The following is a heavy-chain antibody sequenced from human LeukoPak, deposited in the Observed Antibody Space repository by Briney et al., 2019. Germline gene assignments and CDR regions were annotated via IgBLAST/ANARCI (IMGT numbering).Heavy chain of an antibody. CDR3: TKDQNFDWIPHYC. V-gene: IGHV3-23*01. Sequence: GGSVRLSCDASGYTFSRYAMSWVRQAPGKGLEWISSISGNGGNAYYADYVKGRVTISRDNSKNTVYLEMNSLGAEDTAVYYCTKDQNFDWIPHYCWGQGTLVTVSS. CDR2: ISGNGGNA. CDR1: GYTFSRYA. D-gene: IGHD3-9*01. J-gene: IGHJ4*02.